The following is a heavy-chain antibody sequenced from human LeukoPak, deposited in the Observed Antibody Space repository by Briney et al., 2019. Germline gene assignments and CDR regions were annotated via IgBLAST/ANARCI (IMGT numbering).Heavy chain of an antibody. CDR1: GDTFSSSY. V-gene: IGHV1-46*01. J-gene: IGHJ1*01. CDR2: INPFGGMT. D-gene: IGHD3-22*01. Sequence: ASVKVSCKGSGDTFSSSYIHWVRQAPGQGPEWMGIINPFGGMTSYAQKVRGSVTLTRDTSKSTMELSSMTSEDPAVYYCARGGHAYPKWLPDAEYLHHWGQGTLVTVSS. CDR3: ARGGHAYPKWLPDAEYLHH.